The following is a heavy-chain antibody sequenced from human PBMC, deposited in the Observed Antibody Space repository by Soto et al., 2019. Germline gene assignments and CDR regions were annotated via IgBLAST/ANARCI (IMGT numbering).Heavy chain of an antibody. Sequence: PGESLKISCNGSGYSFTSYWIGWVRQMPGKGLEWMGIIYPGDSDTRYSPSFQGQVTISADKSISTAYLQWSSLKASDTAMYYCARRRIAARQYYYYYGMDVWGQGTTVTVSS. J-gene: IGHJ6*02. CDR2: IYPGDSDT. D-gene: IGHD6-6*01. CDR3: ARRRIAARQYYYYYGMDV. CDR1: GYSFTSYW. V-gene: IGHV5-51*01.